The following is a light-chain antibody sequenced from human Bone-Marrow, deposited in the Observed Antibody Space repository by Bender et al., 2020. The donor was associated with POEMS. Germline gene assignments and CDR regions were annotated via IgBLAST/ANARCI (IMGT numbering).Light chain of an antibody. CDR2: DVT. V-gene: IGLV2-14*03. Sequence: QSALTQPASVSGSPGQSITISCSGVTTDNGPHTYLSWYQRHPGKAPKLIVYDVTNRPSGLSNRFSGSKSGNTASLTISGLQAEDEADYYCSSYTTTSSYVFGSGTKVTVL. J-gene: IGLJ1*01. CDR3: SSYTTTSSYV. CDR1: TTDNGPHTY.